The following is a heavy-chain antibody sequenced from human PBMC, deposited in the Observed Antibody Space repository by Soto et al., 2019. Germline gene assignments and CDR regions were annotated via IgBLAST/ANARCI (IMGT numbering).Heavy chain of an antibody. D-gene: IGHD6-6*01. CDR1: GGSISSSSYY. CDR2: IYYSGST. V-gene: IGHV4-39*01. CDR3: ARGDSSSAFDI. J-gene: IGHJ3*02. Sequence: QLQLQESGPGLVKPSETLSLTLTVSGGSISSSSYYWGWIRQPPGMGLEWIVSIYYSGSTYYNPSVKSRVTISLDTSTNQFSLKLSSVTAADTAVYYCARGDSSSAFDIWGQGTMVTVSS.